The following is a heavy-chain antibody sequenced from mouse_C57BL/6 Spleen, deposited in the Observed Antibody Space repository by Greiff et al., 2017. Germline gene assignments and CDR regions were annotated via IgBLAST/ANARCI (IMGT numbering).Heavy chain of an antibody. CDR2: IWRGGST. CDR3: AKSSNYQGNYFDY. CDR1: GFSLTSYG. D-gene: IGHD2-5*01. J-gene: IGHJ2*01. V-gene: IGHV2-5*01. Sequence: VKLQESGPGLVQPSQSLSITCTVSGFSLTSYGVHWVRQSPGKGLEWLGVIWRGGSTDYNAAFMSRLSITKDNSKSQVFFKMNSLQADDTAIYYCAKSSNYQGNYFDYWGQGTTLTVSS.